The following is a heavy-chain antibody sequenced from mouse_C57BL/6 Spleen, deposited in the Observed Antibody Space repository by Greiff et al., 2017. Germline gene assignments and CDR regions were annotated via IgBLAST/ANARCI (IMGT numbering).Heavy chain of an antibody. CDR3: ARDDYASAMDY. J-gene: IGHJ4*01. CDR1: GYAFSSSW. D-gene: IGHD2-4*01. CDR2: IYPGDGDT. Sequence: VKLVESGPELVKPGASVKISCKASGYAFSSSWMNWVKQRPGKGLEWIGRIYPGDGDTNYNGKFKGKATLTADKSSSTAYMQLSSLTSEDSAVYFCARDDYASAMDYWGQGTSVTVSS. V-gene: IGHV1-82*01.